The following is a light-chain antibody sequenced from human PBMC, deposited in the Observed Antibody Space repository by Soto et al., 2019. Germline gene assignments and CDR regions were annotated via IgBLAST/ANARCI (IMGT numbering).Light chain of an antibody. CDR3: QHHAGWPPT. J-gene: IGKJ4*01. CDR2: VAS. V-gene: IGKV3-15*01. Sequence: EMVMTQSPATPSVSTGERATLSCRASQSVSSNLACYQHKPGQAPMLLIYVASTTATGIPARFPGSWSGTDFTPTISSLEPEDSAVYFWQHHAGWPPTFGGGTKVDIK. CDR1: QSVSSN.